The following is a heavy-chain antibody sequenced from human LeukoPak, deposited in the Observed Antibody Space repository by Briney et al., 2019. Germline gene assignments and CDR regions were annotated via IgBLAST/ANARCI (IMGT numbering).Heavy chain of an antibody. CDR3: ASYYYDSSGYLGGAFDI. J-gene: IGHJ3*02. CDR2: ISSSGSTI. Sequence: GGSLRLSCAASGFTFSDYYMSWIRQAPGKGLEWVSYISSSGSTIYYADSVKGRFTISRDNAKNSLYLQMNSLRAEDTAVYYCASYYYDSSGYLGGAFDIWGQGTMVTVSS. D-gene: IGHD3-22*01. CDR1: GFTFSDYY. V-gene: IGHV3-11*01.